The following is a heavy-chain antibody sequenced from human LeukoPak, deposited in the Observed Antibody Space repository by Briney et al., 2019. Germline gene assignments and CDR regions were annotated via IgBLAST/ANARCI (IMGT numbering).Heavy chain of an antibody. V-gene: IGHV3-74*01. D-gene: IGHD6-19*01. Sequence: AGGSLRLSCAASGFTFSSYWMHWVRQAPGKGLVWVSRINSDGSSTSYADSVKGRFTISRDNSKNTLYLQMYSLRAEDTAVYYCAKVNLRGRGAVASRGPYYYYGMDVWGQGTTVTVSS. J-gene: IGHJ6*02. CDR2: INSDGSST. CDR3: AKVNLRGRGAVASRGPYYYYGMDV. CDR1: GFTFSSYW.